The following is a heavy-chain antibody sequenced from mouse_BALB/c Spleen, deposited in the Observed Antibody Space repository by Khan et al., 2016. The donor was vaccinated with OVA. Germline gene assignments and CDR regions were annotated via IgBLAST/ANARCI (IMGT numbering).Heavy chain of an antibody. CDR1: GFSLSRYN. J-gene: IGHJ4*01. CDR3: ARAYYRYDGYYAMDY. Sequence: QVQLKESVPGLVALSQSLSITCTVSGFSLSRYNIHWVRQPPGKGLEWLGMIWGGGGTDYTLTLKSRLSISKDNSKSQVFLKMNSLQTDDSAMYYCARAYYRYDGYYAMDYWGQGTSVTVSS. CDR2: IWGGGGT. D-gene: IGHD2-14*01. V-gene: IGHV2-6-4*01.